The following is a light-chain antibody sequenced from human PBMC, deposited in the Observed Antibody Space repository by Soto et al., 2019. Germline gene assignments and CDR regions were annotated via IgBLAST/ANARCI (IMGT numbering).Light chain of an antibody. CDR2: EVS. V-gene: IGLV2-14*01. Sequence: QSALTQPASVSGSPGQSITISCTGTSSDVGGYNYVSWYQQHPGKVPKLMIYEVSNRPSGVSNRFSGSKSGYKASLTISGLQAEDEADYYCASYTSSSTPVFGTGTQLTVL. J-gene: IGLJ1*01. CDR1: SSDVGGYNY. CDR3: ASYTSSSTPV.